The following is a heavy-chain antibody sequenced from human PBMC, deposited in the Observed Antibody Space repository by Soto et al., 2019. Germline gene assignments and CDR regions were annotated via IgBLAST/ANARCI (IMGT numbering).Heavy chain of an antibody. D-gene: IGHD3-9*01. CDR2: INPSGGST. CDR1: GYTFTSYY. CDR3: AREVQVYDILTGYYNWFDY. V-gene: IGHV1-46*01. Sequence: ASVKVSCKASGYTFTSYYMHWVRQAPGQGLEWMGIINPSGGSTSYAQKFQGRVTMTRDTSTSTVYMELSSLRSEDTAVYYCAREVQVYDILTGYYNWFDYWGQGTLVPVSS. J-gene: IGHJ4*02.